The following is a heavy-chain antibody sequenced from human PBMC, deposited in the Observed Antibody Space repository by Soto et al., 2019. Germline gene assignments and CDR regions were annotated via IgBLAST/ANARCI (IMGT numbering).Heavy chain of an antibody. CDR1: GYTFTSYA. CDR3: AREGGWTTVTTTEYFQH. D-gene: IGHD4-17*01. CDR2: INAGNGNT. J-gene: IGHJ1*01. V-gene: IGHV1-3*05. Sequence: QVQLVQSGAEEKKPGTSVKVSCKASGYTFTSYAMHWVRQAPGQRLEWMGWINAGNGNTKYSQKFQGRVTITRDTSASTAYMELSSLRSEDTAVYYCAREGGWTTVTTTEYFQHWGQGTLVTVSS.